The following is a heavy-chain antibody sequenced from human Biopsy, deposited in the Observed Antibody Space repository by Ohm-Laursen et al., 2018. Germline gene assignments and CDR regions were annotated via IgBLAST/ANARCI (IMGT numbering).Heavy chain of an antibody. CDR1: GFNFDDFA. CDR3: ARARGSGRLRYHFDY. V-gene: IGHV3-9*01. J-gene: IGHJ4*02. Sequence: LRLSCAASGFNFDDFAMHWVRHTPGKGLGWVSGISWNSGRIAYADPVMGRFTISRDNGKNSLYLQMNSLRAEDTAVYYCARARGSGRLRYHFDYWGQGTLVTVSS. D-gene: IGHD1-26*01. CDR2: ISWNSGRI.